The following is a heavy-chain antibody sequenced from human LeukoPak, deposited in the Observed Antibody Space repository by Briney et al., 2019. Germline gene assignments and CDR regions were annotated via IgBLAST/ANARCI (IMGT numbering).Heavy chain of an antibody. V-gene: IGHV4-59*01. J-gene: IGHJ4*02. CDR2: IYYSGST. CDR1: GGSISSYY. Sequence: SETLSLTCTVSGGSISSYYWSWIRQPPGKGLEWIGYIYYSGSTNYNPSLKSRVTISVDTSKNQFSLKLSSVTAADTAVYYCARGNYYDFWSGFPDFDYWGQGTLVTVSS. CDR3: ARGNYYDFWSGFPDFDY. D-gene: IGHD3-3*01.